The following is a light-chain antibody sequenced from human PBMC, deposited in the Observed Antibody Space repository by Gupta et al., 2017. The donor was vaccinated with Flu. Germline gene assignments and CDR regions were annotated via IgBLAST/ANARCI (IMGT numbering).Light chain of an antibody. J-gene: IGKJ4*01. V-gene: IGKV1-39*01. CDR1: QGVIIY. Sequence: IELTQSPSSLSSSVGDSVTITCRASQGVIIYLNWYQKRPGRAPQLLIFGASNLESGVPSRFSGRGSVTDFTLTISDLQPEDSGIYFCRQTSSSPPTFGGGTKVEI. CDR3: RQTSSSPPT. CDR2: GAS.